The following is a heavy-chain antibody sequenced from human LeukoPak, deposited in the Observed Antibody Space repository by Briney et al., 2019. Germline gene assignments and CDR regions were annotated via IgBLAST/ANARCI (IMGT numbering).Heavy chain of an antibody. J-gene: IGHJ4*02. Sequence: PGGSLRLSCAASGFTFSNFGMHWVRQAPGKGLEWVAVISYDGKNEYYTDSVKGRFTISRDNAKNTLYLQMNSLRVEDTAVYYCAKQMAVDYLDYWGQGTLVTVSS. CDR2: ISYDGKNE. CDR1: GFTFSNFG. V-gene: IGHV3-30*18. D-gene: IGHD5-24*01. CDR3: AKQMAVDYLDY.